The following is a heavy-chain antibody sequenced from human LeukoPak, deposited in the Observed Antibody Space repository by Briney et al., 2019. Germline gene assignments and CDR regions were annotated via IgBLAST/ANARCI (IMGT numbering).Heavy chain of an antibody. V-gene: IGHV1-18*01. CDR1: GYTFTTYG. CDR2: ISAYNGNT. D-gene: IGHD6-13*01. Sequence: ASVKVSCKASGYTFTTYGISWVRQAPGQGLEWMGWISAYNGNTNYAQKLQGRVTMTTDTSTSTAYMELRSLRSDDTAVYYCARVIVATGTNYFDYWGQGTLVTVSS. CDR3: ARVIVATGTNYFDY. J-gene: IGHJ4*02.